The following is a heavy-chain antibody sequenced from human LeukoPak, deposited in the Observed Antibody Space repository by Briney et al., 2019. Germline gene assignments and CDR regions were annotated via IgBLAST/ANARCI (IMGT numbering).Heavy chain of an antibody. CDR2: ISGSGGGT. CDR1: GFTLSNYA. CDR3: AKVPSSPWGFDP. V-gene: IGHV3-23*01. Sequence: GGSLRLSCAASGFTLSNYAMSWVRQAPGKGLECVSVISGSGGGTYYADSVKGRFTISRDNSKNTLYLQMNSLRAEDTAVYYCAKVPSSPWGFDPWGQGTLVTVSS. J-gene: IGHJ5*02.